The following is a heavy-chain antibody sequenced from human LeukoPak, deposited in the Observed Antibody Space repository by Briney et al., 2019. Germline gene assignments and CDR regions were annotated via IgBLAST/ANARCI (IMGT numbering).Heavy chain of an antibody. CDR3: ARELRIAVAGTKDY. CDR2: TSGSGTSA. J-gene: IGHJ4*02. CDR1: GFTFSSYA. V-gene: IGHV3-23*01. D-gene: IGHD6-19*01. Sequence: GGSLRLSCAASGFTFSSYAMSWVRQAPGKGLEWVSGTSGSGTSAYYADSVKGRFTISRDNSKNTLYLQMNSLRAEDTALYYCARELRIAVAGTKDYWGQGTLVTVSS.